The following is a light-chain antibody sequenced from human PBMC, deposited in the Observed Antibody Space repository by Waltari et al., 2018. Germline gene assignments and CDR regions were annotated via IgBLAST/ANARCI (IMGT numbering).Light chain of an antibody. CDR3: QHDHGSPRP. Sequence: IVLTRSPGTLSLSPAERPTLSCRASQSVSSSYLAWYQQKPGQAPRLLIYASSSRATGIPDRFSGSGSGTDFTLAISRLEPEDFAMYYWQHDHGSPRPFGQGTKVEIK. J-gene: IGKJ1*01. CDR1: QSVSSSY. CDR2: ASS. V-gene: IGKV3-20*01.